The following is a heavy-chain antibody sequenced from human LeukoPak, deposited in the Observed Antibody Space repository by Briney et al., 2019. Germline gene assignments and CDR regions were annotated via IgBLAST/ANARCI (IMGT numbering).Heavy chain of an antibody. CDR1: GGTFSNYA. CDR3: ARRYCTNGVCYDDRGAFDI. J-gene: IGHJ3*02. Sequence: GASVKVSCKASGGTFSNYAINWVRQASGQGLEWVGEIIPIFGTTKYAQKFQGRVTITADKSTSTAYMELSSLRSEDTAVYYCARRYCTNGVCYDDRGAFDIWGQGTMVTVSS. V-gene: IGHV1-69*06. CDR2: IIPIFGTT. D-gene: IGHD2-8*01.